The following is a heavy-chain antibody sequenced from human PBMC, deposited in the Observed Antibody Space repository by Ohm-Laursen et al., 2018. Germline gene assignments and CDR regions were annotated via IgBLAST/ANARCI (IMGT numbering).Heavy chain of an antibody. CDR2: ISWNSGSI. J-gene: IGHJ4*02. V-gene: IGHV3-9*01. D-gene: IGHD3-22*01. Sequence: SLRLSCAASGFTFDDYAMHWVRQAPGKGLEWVSGISWNSGSIGYADSVKGRFTISRDNAKNSLYLQMNSLRDEDTALYYCAKDISDSSGYYSSFDYWGQGTLVTVSS. CDR3: AKDISDSSGYYSSFDY. CDR1: GFTFDDYA.